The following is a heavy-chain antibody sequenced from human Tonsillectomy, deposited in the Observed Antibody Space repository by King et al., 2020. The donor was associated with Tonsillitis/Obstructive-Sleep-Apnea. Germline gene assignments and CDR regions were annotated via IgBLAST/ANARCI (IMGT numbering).Heavy chain of an antibody. CDR2: ISGSGGST. CDR3: ANDDSSGWYTYNWFEP. J-gene: IGHJ5*02. V-gene: IGHV3-23*04. D-gene: IGHD6-19*01. Sequence: VQLVESGGGLVQPGGSLRLSCAASGFTFSSYAMSWVRQAPGKGLEWVSAISGSGGSTYYADSVKGRFTIARDNSKNTLYLQMNSLRAEDTAVYYCANDDSSGWYTYNWFEPWGQGDPVTVSS. CDR1: GFTFSSYA.